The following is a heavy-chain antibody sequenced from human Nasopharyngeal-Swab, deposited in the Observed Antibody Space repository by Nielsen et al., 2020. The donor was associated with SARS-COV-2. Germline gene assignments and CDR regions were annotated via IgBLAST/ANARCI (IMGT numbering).Heavy chain of an antibody. CDR3: ARDSMPHCSSTSCRKYGMDV. CDR1: GFTFSDYY. CDR2: ISSSSSYT. D-gene: IGHD2-2*01. J-gene: IGHJ6*02. V-gene: IGHV3-11*05. Sequence: GESLKISCAASGFTFSDYYMSWIRQAPGKGLEWVSCISSSSSYTNYADSVKGRFTISRDNAKNSLYLQMNSLRAEDTAVYYCARDSMPHCSSTSCRKYGMDVWGQGTTVTVSS.